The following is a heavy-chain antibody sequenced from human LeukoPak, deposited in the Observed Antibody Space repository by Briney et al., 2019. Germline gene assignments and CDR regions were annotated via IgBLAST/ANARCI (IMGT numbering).Heavy chain of an antibody. J-gene: IGHJ4*02. Sequence: KPGGSLRLSCAASGFTFSSYSMNWVRQAPGKGLEWVSSISSSSSYIYYADSVKGRFTISRDNAKNSPYLQMNSLRAEDTAVYYCARASSGWYEGIDYWGQGTLVTVSS. V-gene: IGHV3-21*01. CDR3: ARASSGWYEGIDY. D-gene: IGHD6-19*01. CDR2: ISSSSSYI. CDR1: GFTFSSYS.